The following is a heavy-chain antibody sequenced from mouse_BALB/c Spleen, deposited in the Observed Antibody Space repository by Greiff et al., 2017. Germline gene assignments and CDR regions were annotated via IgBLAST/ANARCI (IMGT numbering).Heavy chain of an antibody. J-gene: IGHJ4*01. CDR1: GYSFTSYW. Sequence: VQLKQSGTVLARPGASVKMSCKASGYSFTSYWMHWVKQRPGQGLEWIGAIYPGNSDTSYNQKFKGKAKLTAVTSASTAYMELSSLTNEDSAVYYCTRSAYGPTGAMDYWGQGTSVTVSS. D-gene: IGHD1-1*02. CDR2: IYPGNSDT. V-gene: IGHV1-5*01. CDR3: TRSAYGPTGAMDY.